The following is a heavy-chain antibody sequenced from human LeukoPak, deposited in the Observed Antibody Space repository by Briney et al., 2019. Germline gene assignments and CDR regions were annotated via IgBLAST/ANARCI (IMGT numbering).Heavy chain of an antibody. V-gene: IGHV3-21*01. CDR1: GFSFSGYS. J-gene: IGHJ4*02. CDR3: SRSPQGTGSPADY. CDR2: ISSSSKYI. Sequence: GGSLRLSCSGSGFSFSGYSMNWVRQAPGKGLVWVSSISSSSKYIYYADPVKGRFTISRDNAKNSLYLQMNSLTAEDTAMYYCSRSPQGTGSPADYWGQGTLVTVSS. D-gene: IGHD1-1*01.